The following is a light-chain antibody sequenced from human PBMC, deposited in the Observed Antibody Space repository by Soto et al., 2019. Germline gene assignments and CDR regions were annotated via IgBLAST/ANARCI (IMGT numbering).Light chain of an antibody. V-gene: IGKV3-11*01. Sequence: EIVLTQSPATLSLSPGERATLSCRASQSVSSYLAWYQQKPGQAPRLLIYDASNRATGIPARFSGSGSGTDFTLTISSLEPEDFAVYYCQQRSNWPPLFGPGTKVDI. CDR1: QSVSSY. J-gene: IGKJ3*01. CDR2: DAS. CDR3: QQRSNWPPL.